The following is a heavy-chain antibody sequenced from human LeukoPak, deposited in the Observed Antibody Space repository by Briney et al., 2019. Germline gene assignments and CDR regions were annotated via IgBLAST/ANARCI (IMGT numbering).Heavy chain of an antibody. Sequence: GGSLRLSCAASGFTFGNYDMNWVRQAPGKGLEWVSYISSRSSDTYYADPVKGRFTISRDNAKNSLYLEMNSLRDEDTAMYYCVGFFEYWGQGTLVTVSS. CDR1: GFTFGNYD. CDR2: ISSRSSDT. CDR3: VGFFEY. V-gene: IGHV3-48*02. J-gene: IGHJ4*02.